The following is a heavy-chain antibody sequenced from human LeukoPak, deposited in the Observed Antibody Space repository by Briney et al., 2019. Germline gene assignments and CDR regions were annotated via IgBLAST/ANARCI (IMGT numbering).Heavy chain of an antibody. D-gene: IGHD6-19*01. V-gene: IGHV1-2*02. CDR1: GYTFTGYY. J-gene: IGHJ5*02. CDR2: INPNSGGT. Sequence: ASVKVSCKASGYTFTGYYMHWVRQAPGQGLEWMGWINPNSGGTNYAQKFQGRVTMTRDTSISTAYMELSRLRSDDTAVYYSAREGEYSSGSNWFDPWGQGTLVTVSS. CDR3: AREGEYSSGSNWFDP.